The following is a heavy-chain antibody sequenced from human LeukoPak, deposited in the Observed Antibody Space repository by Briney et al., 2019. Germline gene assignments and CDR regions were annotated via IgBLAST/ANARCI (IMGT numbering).Heavy chain of an antibody. CDR1: GGSFSGYY. CDR2: INHSGST. J-gene: IGHJ4*02. D-gene: IGHD5-18*01. V-gene: IGHV4-34*01. Sequence: SETLSLTCAVYGGSFSGYYWSWIRQPPGKGLEWIGEINHSGSTNYNPSLKSRVTISVDTSKNQFSLKLSSVTAADTVVYYCAREPRGYSYGSGIDYWGQGTLVTVSS. CDR3: AREPRGYSYGSGIDY.